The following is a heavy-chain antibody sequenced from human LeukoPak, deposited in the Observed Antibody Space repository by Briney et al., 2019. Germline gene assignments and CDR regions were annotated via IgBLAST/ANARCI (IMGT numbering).Heavy chain of an antibody. CDR2: ISGSDGRT. CDR3: AKDANYYDSSGYYGPFDY. Sequence: GALRLSCAASGFTFGTYAMNWVRQAPGKGLEWVSAISGSDGRTYYADSMKGRFTISRDNSENTLYLQMNSLRDEDTAVYYCAKDANYYDSSGYYGPFDYWGQGTLVTVSS. D-gene: IGHD3-22*01. CDR1: GFTFGTYA. V-gene: IGHV3-23*01. J-gene: IGHJ4*02.